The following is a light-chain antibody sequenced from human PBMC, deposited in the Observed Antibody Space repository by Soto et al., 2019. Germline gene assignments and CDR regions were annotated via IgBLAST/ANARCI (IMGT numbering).Light chain of an antibody. J-gene: IGLJ1*01. Sequence: QSALTQPASVSGSPGQSITISCTGTSGDIGGYNYVSWYQLHPGEAPKLIIYDVSNRPSGVSNRFSGSKSGSTASLTISGLRAEDEADYYCSSYTSSSTPFVFGTGTKLTVL. CDR3: SSYTSSSTPFV. CDR1: SGDIGGYNY. CDR2: DVS. V-gene: IGLV2-14*03.